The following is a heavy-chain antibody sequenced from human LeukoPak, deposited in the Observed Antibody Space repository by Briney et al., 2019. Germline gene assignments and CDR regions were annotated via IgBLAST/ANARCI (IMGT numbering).Heavy chain of an antibody. CDR3: ARGWATIPD. V-gene: IGHV3-7*01. J-gene: IGHJ1*01. Sequence: GGSLRLSCSASGFNFSINWMTWVRQAPGKGLEWVANIPDDGSETNYVDSVKGRFIISRDNAKNSLSLQMSSLREEDTALYYCARGWATIPDWGQGTLVTVSS. CDR1: GFNFSINW. CDR2: IPDDGSET. D-gene: IGHD5-24*01.